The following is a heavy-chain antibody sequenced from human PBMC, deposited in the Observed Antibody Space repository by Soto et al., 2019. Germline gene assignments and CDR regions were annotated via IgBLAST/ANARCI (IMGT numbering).Heavy chain of an antibody. CDR3: ARVMWNYWAPFNCFAP. V-gene: IGHV1-3*01. J-gene: IGHJ5*02. Sequence: QVQLVQSGAEVKKPGASVKVSCKASGYTFTSYAMHWVRQAPGQRLEWMGWINAGNGNTKYSQKFQGRVTITRDTYASTAYLELCSLRSEDTAVYYCARVMWNYWAPFNCFAPWGQGTLVTVSS. CDR2: INAGNGNT. CDR1: GYTFTSYA. D-gene: IGHD1-7*01.